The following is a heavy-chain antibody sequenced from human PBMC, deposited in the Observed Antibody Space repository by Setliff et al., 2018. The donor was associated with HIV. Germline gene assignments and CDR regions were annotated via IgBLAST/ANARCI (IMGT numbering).Heavy chain of an antibody. CDR1: GGTFSTYA. D-gene: IGHD1-1*01. CDR2: SNTGNGNT. CDR3: ARETDWDGGFDY. V-gene: IGHV1-3*04. J-gene: IGHJ4*02. Sequence: GASVKVSCKASGGTFSTYAISWVRQAPGQGLEGMGWSNTGNGNTKYSQKFQGRVTITRDTSASTAYMELSSLRSEDTAVYYCARETDWDGGFDYWGQGTLVTVSS.